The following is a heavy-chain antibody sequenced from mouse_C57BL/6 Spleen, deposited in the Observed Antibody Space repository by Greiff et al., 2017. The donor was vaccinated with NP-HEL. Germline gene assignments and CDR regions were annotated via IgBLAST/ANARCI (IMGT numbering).Heavy chain of an antibody. J-gene: IGHJ4*01. CDR2: ISDGGSYT. D-gene: IGHD2-3*01. V-gene: IGHV5-4*01. Sequence: EVQLVESGGGLVKPGGSLKLSCAASGFTFSSYAMSWVRQTPEKRLEWVATISDGGSYTYYPDNVKGRFTISRDNAKNNLYLQMSHLKSEDTAMYYCARDGYYSGGAMDYWGQGTSVTVSS. CDR1: GFTFSSYA. CDR3: ARDGYYSGGAMDY.